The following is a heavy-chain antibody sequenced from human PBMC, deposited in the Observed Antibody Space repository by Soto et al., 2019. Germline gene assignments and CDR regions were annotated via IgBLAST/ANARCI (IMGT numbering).Heavy chain of an antibody. V-gene: IGHV1-8*01. Sequence: QAHLEQSGAEVKRPGAPVKVSCKASGYTFSDFDSNWLRQASGQGPEWMVWMNAKSGDKFFAQRCQRKFNVTWDTSLSTAYMEAGSLPSADTAMYYCARGNPFNYAGFDVWGQGTTVAVSS. J-gene: IGHJ6*02. D-gene: IGHD3-16*01. CDR3: ARGNPFNYAGFDV. CDR1: GYTFSDFD. CDR2: MNAKSGDK.